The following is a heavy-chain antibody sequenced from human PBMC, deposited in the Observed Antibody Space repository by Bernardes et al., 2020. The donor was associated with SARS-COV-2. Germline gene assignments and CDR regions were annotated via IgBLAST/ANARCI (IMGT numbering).Heavy chain of an antibody. D-gene: IGHD2-15*01. CDR3: ARDVVGKEGV. Sequence: GGSLRLSCAASGFTFSSFWMNWVRQVPGKGLVWVSRINEDGTITDYAESVKGRFTISRDNAKNTLFLQMNSLRAEDSAVYYCARDVVGKEGVWVQGALVTVS. CDR1: GFTFSSFW. J-gene: IGHJ4*02. V-gene: IGHV3-74*01. CDR2: INEDGTIT.